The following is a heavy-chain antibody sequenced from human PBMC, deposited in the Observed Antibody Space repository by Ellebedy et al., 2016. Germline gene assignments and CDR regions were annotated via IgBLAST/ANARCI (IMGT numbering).Heavy chain of an antibody. V-gene: IGHV3-66*01. CDR1: GFTVSSNY. CDR2: IYSGGST. CDR3: ARDQSSLLWFGERVPDAFDI. D-gene: IGHD3-10*01. Sequence: GESLKISCAASGFTVSSNYMSWVRQAPGKGLEWVSVIYSGGSTYYADSVKGRFTISRDNSKNTLYLQMNSLRAEDTAVYYCARDQSSLLWFGERVPDAFDIWGQGTMVTVSS. J-gene: IGHJ3*02.